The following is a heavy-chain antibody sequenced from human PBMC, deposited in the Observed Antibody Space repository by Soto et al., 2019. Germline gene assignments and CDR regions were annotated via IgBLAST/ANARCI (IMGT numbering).Heavy chain of an antibody. D-gene: IGHD6-13*01. Sequence: ASVKVSCKASGYTFTSYGISWVRQAPGQGLEWMGWISAYNGNTNYAQKLQGRVTMTTDTSTSTAYMELRSLRSDDTAVYYCALGSSSWYVFDYYYYMDVWGKGTTVTVSS. CDR1: GYTFTSYG. V-gene: IGHV1-18*01. CDR3: ALGSSSWYVFDYYYYMDV. J-gene: IGHJ6*03. CDR2: ISAYNGNT.